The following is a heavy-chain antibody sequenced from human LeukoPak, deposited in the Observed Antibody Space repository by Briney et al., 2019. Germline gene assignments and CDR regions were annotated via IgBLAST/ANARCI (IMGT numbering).Heavy chain of an antibody. V-gene: IGHV4-61*02. CDR2: IYTSGST. CDR3: ARDGYSSSWLTYYFDY. CDR1: GGSISSGSYY. D-gene: IGHD6-13*01. Sequence: SQTLSLTCTVSGGSISSGSYYWSWIRQPAGKGLEWIGRIYTSGSTNYNPSLKSRGTISVDTAKNQFSLKLSSVTAADTAVYYCARDGYSSSWLTYYFDYWGQGTLVTVSS. J-gene: IGHJ4*02.